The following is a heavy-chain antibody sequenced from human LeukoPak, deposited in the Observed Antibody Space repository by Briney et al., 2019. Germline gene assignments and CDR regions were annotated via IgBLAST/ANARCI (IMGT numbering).Heavy chain of an antibody. Sequence: GGSLRLSCAASGFTFSSYSMNWVRQAPGKRLEWVSYISSSSSTIYYADSVKGRFTISRDNAKNSLYLQMNSLRAEDTAVYYCAPSGSYYDRYYFDYWGQGTLVTVSS. CDR3: APSGSYYDRYYFDY. CDR1: GFTFSSYS. CDR2: ISSSSSTI. J-gene: IGHJ4*02. D-gene: IGHD1-26*01. V-gene: IGHV3-48*01.